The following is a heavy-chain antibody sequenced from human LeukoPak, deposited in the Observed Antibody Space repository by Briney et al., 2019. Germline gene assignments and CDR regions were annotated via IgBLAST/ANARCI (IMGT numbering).Heavy chain of an antibody. D-gene: IGHD3-22*01. CDR2: ISSSSSTI. CDR1: GFTFSSYS. V-gene: IGHV3-48*04. Sequence: GGSLRLSCAASGFTFSSYSMNWVRQAPGKGLEWVSYISSSSSTIYYADSVKGRFTISRDNAKNSLYLQMNSLRAEDTAVYYCARVGEGYSYDSSGYYFWGAFDIWGQGTMVTVSS. CDR3: ARVGEGYSYDSSGYYFWGAFDI. J-gene: IGHJ3*02.